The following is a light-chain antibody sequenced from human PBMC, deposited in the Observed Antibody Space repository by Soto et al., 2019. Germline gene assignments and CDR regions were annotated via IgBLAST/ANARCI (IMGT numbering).Light chain of an antibody. CDR2: RSD. CDR3: AAWDDSLSGGYV. V-gene: IGLV1-47*01. Sequence: QSVLTKPPSASGTPGQRVTISCSGSSSNIGTNYVYWYQQLPGTAPKLLIQRSDQRPSGVPDRFSGSKSGTSASLAISGLRSEDEADYYCAAWDDSLSGGYVFGNGTKVTVL. J-gene: IGLJ1*01. CDR1: SSNIGTNY.